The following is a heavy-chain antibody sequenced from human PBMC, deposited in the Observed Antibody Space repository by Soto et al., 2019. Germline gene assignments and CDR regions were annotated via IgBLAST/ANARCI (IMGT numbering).Heavy chain of an antibody. V-gene: IGHV1-58*01. CDR1: GFTFTSSA. Sequence: SVKVSCKASGFTFTSSAVQWVRQARGQRLEWIGWIVVGSGNTNYAQKFQERVTIARDMSTSTAYMELSSLRSEDTAVYYCAASPHYYGSGSYQYYYYGMDVRGQGTTVTVSS. CDR2: IVVGSGNT. D-gene: IGHD3-10*01. J-gene: IGHJ6*02. CDR3: AASPHYYGSGSYQYYYYGMDV.